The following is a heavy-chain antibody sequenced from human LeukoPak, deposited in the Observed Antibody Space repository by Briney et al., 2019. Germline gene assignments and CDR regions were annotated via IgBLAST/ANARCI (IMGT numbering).Heavy chain of an antibody. V-gene: IGHV4-59*01. CDR3: ARSHSVWTSFDY. CDR1: GGSIGSYY. CDR2: IYYSGST. D-gene: IGHD3/OR15-3a*01. Sequence: SETLSLTCTVSGGSIGSYYWSWIRQPPGKGLEWIGYIYYSGSTNYNPSLKSRVTISVDTSKNQFSLKLSSVTAADTAVYYCARSHSVWTSFDYWGQGTLVIVSS. J-gene: IGHJ4*02.